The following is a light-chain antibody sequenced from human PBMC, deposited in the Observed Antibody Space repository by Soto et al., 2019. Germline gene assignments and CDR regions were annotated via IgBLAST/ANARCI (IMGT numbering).Light chain of an antibody. CDR3: EQLNTDSVP. Sequence: IQLTQSPSSLSASVGDSVTITCRAIQGISRYLSWYQQKPGRAPKLLISAASTLQSEVPARFSGSGSGTDFTLSITSLQPKEFDTFYSEQLNTDSVPLGGGTKVDI. V-gene: IGKV1-9*01. J-gene: IGKJ4*01. CDR2: AAS. CDR1: QGISRY.